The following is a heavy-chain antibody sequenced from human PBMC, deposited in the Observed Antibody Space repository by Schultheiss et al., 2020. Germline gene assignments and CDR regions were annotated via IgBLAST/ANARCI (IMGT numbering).Heavy chain of an antibody. D-gene: IGHD1-1*01. Sequence: SETLSLTCTVSGGSISSSSYYWGWIRQPPGKGLEWIGSINYSGSTYYSGSTYYNPSLESRVTISVDTSKNQFSLKLNSVTAADTAMYYCARHGRSAGRGFHLWGQGILVNVYS. CDR1: GGSISSSSYY. CDR2: INYSGSTYYSGST. V-gene: IGHV4-39*01. CDR3: ARHGRSAGRGFHL. J-gene: IGHJ5*02.